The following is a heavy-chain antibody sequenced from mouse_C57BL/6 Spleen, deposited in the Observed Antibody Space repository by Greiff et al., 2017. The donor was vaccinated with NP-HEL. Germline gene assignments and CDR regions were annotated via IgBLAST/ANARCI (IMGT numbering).Heavy chain of an antibody. Sequence: LQESGPELVKPGASVKISCKASGYAFSSSWMNWVKQRPGKGLEWIGRIYPGDGDTNYNGKFKGKATLTADKSSSTAYMQLSSLTSEDSAVYCCARRGRGAMDYWGQGTSVTVSS. CDR1: GYAFSSSW. V-gene: IGHV1-82*01. CDR2: IYPGDGDT. CDR3: ARRGRGAMDY. J-gene: IGHJ4*01. D-gene: IGHD3-3*01.